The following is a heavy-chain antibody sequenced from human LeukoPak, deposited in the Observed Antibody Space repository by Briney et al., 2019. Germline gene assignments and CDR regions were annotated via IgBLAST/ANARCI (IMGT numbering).Heavy chain of an antibody. J-gene: IGHJ6*03. CDR3: ARLYSNSSQDYYYYYMDV. CDR2: IYPGDSDT. CDR1: GYSFTSYW. D-gene: IGHD4-11*01. Sequence: GESLKISCKGSGYSFTSYWIGWVRQMPGKGLEWMGIIYPGDSDTRYSPSFQGQVTISADKSISTAYLQWSSLKASDTAMYYCARLYSNSSQDYYYYYMDVWGKGTTVTVSS. V-gene: IGHV5-51*01.